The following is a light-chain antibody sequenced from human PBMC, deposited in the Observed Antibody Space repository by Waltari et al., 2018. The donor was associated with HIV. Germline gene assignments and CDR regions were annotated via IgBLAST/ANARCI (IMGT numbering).Light chain of an antibody. V-gene: IGLV2-14*01. J-gene: IGLJ3*02. CDR2: GVD. CDR1: GPALRFYTL. CDR3: SSYANSDTLV. Sequence: QSALTQPASVSGSPGPPVTIPCTGHGPALRFYTLFSWYRQHPGEAPQLMIYGVDARPIGVSDRFSGSKSGNTASLTISTLQPEDEADYYCSSYANSDTLVFGGGTKLTVL.